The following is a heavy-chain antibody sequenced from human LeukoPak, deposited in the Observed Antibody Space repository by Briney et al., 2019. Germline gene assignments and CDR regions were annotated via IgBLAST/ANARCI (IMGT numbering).Heavy chain of an antibody. CDR1: GFTFSTHW. J-gene: IGHJ4*02. CDR2: IKEDGSQK. D-gene: IGHD3-3*01. V-gene: IGHV3-7*01. CDR3: ASGFLDDFWSGHF. Sequence: GGSLRLSCAASGFTFSTHWMSWVRQAPGKGLEWVANIKEDGSQKYYVGSVKGRFTISRDNAKNSLYLQMNSLRAEDTAVYYCASGFLDDFWSGHFWGQGTLVTVSS.